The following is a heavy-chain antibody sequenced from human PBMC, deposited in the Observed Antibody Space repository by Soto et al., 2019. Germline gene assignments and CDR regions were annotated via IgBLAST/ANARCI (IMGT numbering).Heavy chain of an antibody. CDR1: GGSFSGYY. Sequence: PSETLSLTCAVYGGSFSGYYWSWIRQPPGKGLEWIGYIYHSGSTNYNPSLKSRVTISVDTSKNQFSLKLSSVTAADTAVYYCARDRPEEYSYYGMDVWGQGTTVTVSS. CDR2: IYHSGST. J-gene: IGHJ6*02. V-gene: IGHV4-34*01. CDR3: ARDRPEEYSYYGMDV.